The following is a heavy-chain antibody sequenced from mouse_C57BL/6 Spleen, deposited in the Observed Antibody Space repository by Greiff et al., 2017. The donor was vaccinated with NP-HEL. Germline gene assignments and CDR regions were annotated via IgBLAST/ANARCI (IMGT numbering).Heavy chain of an antibody. D-gene: IGHD2-5*01. V-gene: IGHV7-3*01. Sequence: EVKLMESGGGLVQPGGSLSLSCAASGFTFTDYYMSWVRQPLGKAIEWLGFIRNTANGYTTEYSASVKGRFTISRDNSQSILYLQMNALRAEDSATYYCARSAYYSNLYYAMDYWGQGTSVTVSS. CDR3: ARSAYYSNLYYAMDY. J-gene: IGHJ4*01. CDR1: GFTFTDYY. CDR2: IRNTANGYTT.